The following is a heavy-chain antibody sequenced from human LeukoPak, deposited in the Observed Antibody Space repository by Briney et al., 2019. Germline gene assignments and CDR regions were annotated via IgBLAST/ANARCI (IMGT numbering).Heavy chain of an antibody. CDR2: IHTSGST. D-gene: IGHD3-10*01. J-gene: IGHJ5*01. CDR3: ARVFSGSYDS. CDR1: GGSISSGSYY. V-gene: IGHV4-61*02. Sequence: SETLSLTCTVSGGSISSGSYYWSWIRQPAGKGLEWIGRIHTSGSTNYNPSLKSRVTMSVDTSKNQFSLKLSSVTAADTAVYYCARVFSGSYDSWGQGTLVTVSS.